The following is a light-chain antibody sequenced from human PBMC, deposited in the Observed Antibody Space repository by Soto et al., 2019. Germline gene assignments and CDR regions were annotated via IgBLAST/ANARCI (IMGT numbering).Light chain of an antibody. CDR2: ATS. J-gene: IGKJ4*01. CDR3: QQSYSIPLT. CDR1: QSMSNY. Sequence: DLQMTQSPSSLSASVGDRVTISCRASQSMSNYLNWYQQKPGKAPKLLIYATSSLQSGVPSRFSGSGSGTDFTLTISSLQPEDSATYYCQQSYSIPLTFGGGTKVEIK. V-gene: IGKV1-39*01.